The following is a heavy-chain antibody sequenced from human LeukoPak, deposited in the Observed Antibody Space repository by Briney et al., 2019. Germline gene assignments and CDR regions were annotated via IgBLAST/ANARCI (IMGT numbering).Heavy chain of an antibody. J-gene: IGHJ4*02. Sequence: PGGSLRLSFAASGFTFSSYGMHWVRQAPGKGLEWVAVIWYDGSNKYYADSVKGRFTISRDNSKNTLYLQMNSLRAEDTAVYYCAKGRFWVQLWLDYFDYWGQGTLVTVSS. CDR3: AKGRFWVQLWLDYFDY. CDR1: GFTFSSYG. D-gene: IGHD5-18*01. CDR2: IWYDGSNK. V-gene: IGHV3-33*06.